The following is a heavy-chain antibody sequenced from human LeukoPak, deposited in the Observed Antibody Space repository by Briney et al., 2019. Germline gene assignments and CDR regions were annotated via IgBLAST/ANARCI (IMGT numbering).Heavy chain of an antibody. J-gene: IGHJ2*01. D-gene: IGHD3-10*02. CDR2: ISGGDVTT. Sequence: GGSLRLSCVASGFTFNTYAMSWVRQAPGKGLEWVSSISGGDVTTSYADSVKGRFIISRDNSKNTLYLDMDSLRAEDTAMYYCTKPSGRVRGWYFDLWGRGTVVTVSS. V-gene: IGHV3-23*01. CDR3: TKPSGRVRGWYFDL. CDR1: GFTFNTYA.